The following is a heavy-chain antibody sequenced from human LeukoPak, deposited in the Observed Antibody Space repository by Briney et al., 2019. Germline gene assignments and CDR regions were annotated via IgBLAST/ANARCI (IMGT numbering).Heavy chain of an antibody. CDR2: ISGSGGST. CDR1: GFTFSSYA. V-gene: IGHV3-23*01. D-gene: IGHD3-3*01. CDR3: AKLPEYDFWSCSVAFDI. Sequence: GGSLRLSCAASGFTFSSYAMSWVRQAPGKGLEWVSAISGSGGSTYYADSVKGRFTISRDNSKNTLYLQMNSLRAEDTAVYYCAKLPEYDFWSCSVAFDIWGQGTMVTVSS. J-gene: IGHJ3*02.